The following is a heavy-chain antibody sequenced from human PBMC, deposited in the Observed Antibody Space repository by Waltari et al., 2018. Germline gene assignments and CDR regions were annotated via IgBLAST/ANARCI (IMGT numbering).Heavy chain of an antibody. CDR1: GFTFSTYT. D-gene: IGHD6-6*01. CDR2: ISSNGAYL. J-gene: IGHJ5*01. Sequence: DVQLVESGGGLVTPGGSLRLSCAASGFTFSTYTMNWVRQAPGKGLEWVSSISSNGAYLYYADSLRGRLTISRDNAKNSLSLQVNSLRADDTAVYYCAREGGRGSSSSDWFDSWGQGTLVTVSS. V-gene: IGHV3-21*01. CDR3: AREGGRGSSSSDWFDS.